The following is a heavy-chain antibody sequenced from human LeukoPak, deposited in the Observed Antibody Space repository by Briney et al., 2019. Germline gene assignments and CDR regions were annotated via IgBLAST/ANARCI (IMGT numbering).Heavy chain of an antibody. Sequence: PSETLSLTCTVSGGSISSSSHYWSWIRQPPGKGLEWIGEINHSGSTNYNPSLKSRVTISVDTSKNQFSLKLSSVTAADTAVYYCARDSGGEFDIWGQGTMVTVSS. V-gene: IGHV4-39*07. J-gene: IGHJ3*02. CDR2: INHSGST. CDR1: GGSISSSSHY. CDR3: ARDSGGEFDI. D-gene: IGHD3-10*01.